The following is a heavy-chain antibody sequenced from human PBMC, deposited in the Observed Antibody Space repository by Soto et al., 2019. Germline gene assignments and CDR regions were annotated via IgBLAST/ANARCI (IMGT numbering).Heavy chain of an antibody. V-gene: IGHV4-30-4*01. CDR3: ARLTPGYSSGWFIDY. J-gene: IGHJ4*02. CDR2: IYYSGST. Sequence: PSETLSLTCTVSGGSISSGDYYWSWIRQPPEKGLGWIGYIYYSGSTYYNPSLKSRVTISVDTSKNQFSLKLSSVTAADTAVCYCARLTPGYSSGWFIDYWGQGTLVTVSS. CDR1: GGSISSGDYY. D-gene: IGHD6-19*01.